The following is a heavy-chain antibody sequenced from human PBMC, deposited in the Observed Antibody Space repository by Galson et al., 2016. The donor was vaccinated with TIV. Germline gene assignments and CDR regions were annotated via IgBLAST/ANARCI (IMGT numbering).Heavy chain of an antibody. CDR2: IYYSGST. CDR1: GGSISSRGYY. Sequence: TLSPTCTVSGGSISSRGYYWNWIRQHPGKGLEWIGYIYYSGSTYYNPSLRSRLTISLDTSKNPFSLKLSFVTAADTAVYFCVRGLLDSSGYYPPPDAFDLWGLGTMVTVSS. J-gene: IGHJ3*01. CDR3: VRGLLDSSGYYPPPDAFDL. V-gene: IGHV4-31*03. D-gene: IGHD3-22*01.